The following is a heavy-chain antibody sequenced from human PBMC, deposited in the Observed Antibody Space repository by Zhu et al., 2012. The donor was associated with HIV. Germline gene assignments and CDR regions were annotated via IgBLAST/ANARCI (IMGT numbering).Heavy chain of an antibody. V-gene: IGHV3-23*01. Sequence: EVQLLESGGSLVQPGGSLRISCETSGFSFTNYAMTWVRQVPGKGLEWLSGTSKSGGNTYYADSVKGRFTSSRDNSKNTLYLQMNSLRAEDTAIYYCATSRLSLKSSGSSYFIHWGQGTLVTVSS. CDR2: TSKSGGNT. CDR1: GFSFTNYA. CDR3: ATSRLSLKSSGSSYFIH. D-gene: IGHD3-22*01. J-gene: IGHJ4*02.